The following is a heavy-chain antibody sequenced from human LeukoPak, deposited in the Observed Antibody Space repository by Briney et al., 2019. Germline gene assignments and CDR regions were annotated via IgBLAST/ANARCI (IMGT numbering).Heavy chain of an antibody. Sequence: ASVKVSCKAPGYTFTSYGISWVRQAPGQGLEWMGWISAYNGNTNYAQKLQGRVTMTTDTSTSTAYMELRSLRSDDTAVYYCARLPEYSSSWYFDYWGQGTLVTVSS. D-gene: IGHD6-13*01. CDR1: GYTFTSYG. J-gene: IGHJ4*02. CDR2: ISAYNGNT. CDR3: ARLPEYSSSWYFDY. V-gene: IGHV1-18*01.